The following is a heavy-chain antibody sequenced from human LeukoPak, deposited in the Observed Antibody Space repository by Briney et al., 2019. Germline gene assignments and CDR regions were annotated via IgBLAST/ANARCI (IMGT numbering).Heavy chain of an antibody. CDR3: ATYSDYDILTGYYVTDAFDI. CDR2: IDPSDSYT. V-gene: IGHV5-10-1*01. Sequence: GESLKISCKGSGYSFTSYWISWVRQVPGKGLEWMGRIDPSDSYTNYSPSFQGHVTISADKSISTAYLQWSSLKASDTAMYYCATYSDYDILTGYYVTDAFDIWGQGTMVTVSS. J-gene: IGHJ3*02. CDR1: GYSFTSYW. D-gene: IGHD3-9*01.